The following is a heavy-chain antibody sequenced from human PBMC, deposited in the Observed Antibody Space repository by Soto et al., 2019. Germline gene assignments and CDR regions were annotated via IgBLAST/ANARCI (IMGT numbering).Heavy chain of an antibody. V-gene: IGHV4-59*01. CDR2: ISYSGST. Sequence: SETLSLTCTVSGGSISSYYWSWIRQPPGKGLEWIGYISYSGSTIYNPSLKSRVTFSVDTSKNQLSLKLSDLRSDDTAVYFCAREVVDGASLWLDPWGQGTLVTVSS. CDR1: GGSISSYY. D-gene: IGHD3-10*01. J-gene: IGHJ5*02. CDR3: AREVVDGASLWLDP.